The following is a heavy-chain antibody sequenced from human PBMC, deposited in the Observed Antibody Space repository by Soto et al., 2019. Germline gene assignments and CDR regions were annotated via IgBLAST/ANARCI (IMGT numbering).Heavy chain of an antibody. CDR3: ARDRRMVVVPAAISKYFYGMDV. V-gene: IGHV1-46*01. J-gene: IGHJ6*02. Sequence: ASVKVSCKASGYTFTSYHMHWVRQAPGQGLEWMGIMNPSGGSTSYAQKFQGRVTMTRDTSTSTVYMELSSLRSEDTAVYYCARDRRMVVVPAAISKYFYGMDVWGQGTTVIVSS. CDR1: GYTFTSYH. CDR2: MNPSGGST. D-gene: IGHD2-2*01.